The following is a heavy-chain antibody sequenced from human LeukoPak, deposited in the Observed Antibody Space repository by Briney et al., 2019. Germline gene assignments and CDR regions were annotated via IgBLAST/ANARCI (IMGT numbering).Heavy chain of an antibody. CDR3: TGDVYQH. CDR1: GLTVNSKY. V-gene: IGHV3-53*01. D-gene: IGHD1-14*01. CDR2: IYSGGST. Sequence: GGSLRLSCAASGLTVNSKYMRWVRQAPGKGLEWVSIIYSGGSTNYADSVKGRFTISRDNSKNTVYLQMNSLRAEDTAVYYCTGDVYQHWGQGTLVTVSS. J-gene: IGHJ1*01.